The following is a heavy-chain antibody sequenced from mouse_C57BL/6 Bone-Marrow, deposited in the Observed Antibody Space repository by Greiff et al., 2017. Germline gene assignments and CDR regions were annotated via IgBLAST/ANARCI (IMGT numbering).Heavy chain of an antibody. CDR2: INPYNGGT. D-gene: IGHD1-1*02. J-gene: IGHJ2*01. CDR1: GFTFTDYY. CDR3: ARFRYGD. V-gene: IGHV1-19*01. Sequence: EVQLQQSGPVLVKPGASVKLSCKASGFTFTDYYMNWVKQSHGKSLEWIGVINPYNGGTSYTQKFKGQATLTVDKSSSTAYMALNSLTSEDSAVYYCARFRYGDWGQGTTLTVSS.